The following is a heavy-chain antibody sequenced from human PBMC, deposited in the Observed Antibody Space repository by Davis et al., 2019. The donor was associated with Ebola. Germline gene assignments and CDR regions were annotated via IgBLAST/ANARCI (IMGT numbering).Heavy chain of an antibody. CDR3: ASHPEYSGSSTGDY. J-gene: IGHJ4*02. CDR2: INPNSGGT. D-gene: IGHD1-26*01. V-gene: IGHV1-2*02. CDR1: GYTFTGYY. Sequence: ASVKVSCKASGYTFTGYYMHWVRQAPGQGLEWMGWINPNSGGTNYAQKFQGRVTMARDTSISTAYMELSRLRSDDTAVYYCASHPEYSGSSTGDYWGQGTLVTVSS.